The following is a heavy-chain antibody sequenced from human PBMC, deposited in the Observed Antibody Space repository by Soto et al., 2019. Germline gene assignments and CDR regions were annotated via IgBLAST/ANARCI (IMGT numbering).Heavy chain of an antibody. CDR2: ISSSSSYI. D-gene: IGHD3-10*01. CDR3: ARLWFGELFGMGDAFDI. J-gene: IGHJ3*02. V-gene: IGHV3-21*01. CDR1: GFTFSSYS. Sequence: EVQLVESGGGLVKPGGSLRLSCAASGFTFSSYSMNWFRQAPGKGLEWVSSISSSSSYIYYADSVKGRFTISRDNAKNSLYLQMNSLRAEDTAVYYCARLWFGELFGMGDAFDIWGQGTMVTVSS.